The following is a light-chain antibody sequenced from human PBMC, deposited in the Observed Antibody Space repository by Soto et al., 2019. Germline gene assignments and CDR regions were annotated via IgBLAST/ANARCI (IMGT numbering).Light chain of an antibody. CDR1: QSVSSNY. V-gene: IGKV3-20*01. CDR3: QQYGISLLT. Sequence: IVLTQPPSTLPLSPGERATLSCRASQSVSSNYLAWYQQKPGQAPRLLIYDASSRATGIPDRFSGSGSGTDFTLTISRLEPEDFEVYYCQQYGISLLTFGRGTKVDIK. CDR2: DAS. J-gene: IGKJ4*02.